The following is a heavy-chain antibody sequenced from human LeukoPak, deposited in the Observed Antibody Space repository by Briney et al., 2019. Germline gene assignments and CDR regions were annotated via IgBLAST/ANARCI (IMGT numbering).Heavy chain of an antibody. CDR3: ARDVGSGWFDY. CDR2: IKEDGSQI. Sequence: GGSLRLSCAVSGFSFRSHWMSWVRQAPGKGLEWVANIKEDGSQIYYVDSVKGRFTISRDNAQNSVYLQMNSLRGEDTAVYYCARDVGSGWFDYWGQGILVTVSS. D-gene: IGHD6-19*01. J-gene: IGHJ4*02. V-gene: IGHV3-7*01. CDR1: GFSFRSHW.